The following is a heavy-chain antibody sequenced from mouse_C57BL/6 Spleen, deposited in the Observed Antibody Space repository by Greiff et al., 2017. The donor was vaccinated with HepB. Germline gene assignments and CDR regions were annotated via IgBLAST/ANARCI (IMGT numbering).Heavy chain of an antibody. CDR1: GYAFSSSW. Sequence: QVQLQQSGPELVEPGASVKISCKASGYAFSSSWMNWVKQRPGKGLEWIGRIYPGDGDTNYNGKFKGKATLTADKSSSTAYMQLSSLTSEDSAVYFCAGDGSSYAMDYWGQGTSVTVSS. CDR3: AGDGSSYAMDY. CDR2: IYPGDGDT. V-gene: IGHV1-82*01. J-gene: IGHJ4*01. D-gene: IGHD2-3*01.